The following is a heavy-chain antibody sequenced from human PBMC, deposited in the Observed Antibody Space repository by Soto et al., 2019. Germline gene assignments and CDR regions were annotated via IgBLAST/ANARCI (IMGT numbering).Heavy chain of an antibody. V-gene: IGHV4-59*08. D-gene: IGHD4-17*01. Sequence: SETLSLTCTVSGGSISSYYCSWIRQPPGKGLEWIGYIYYSGSTNYNPSLKSRVTISVDTSKNQFSLKLSSVTAADTAVYYCARGLRNYMDVWGKGTTVTVSS. CDR1: GGSISSYY. J-gene: IGHJ6*03. CDR3: ARGLRNYMDV. CDR2: IYYSGST.